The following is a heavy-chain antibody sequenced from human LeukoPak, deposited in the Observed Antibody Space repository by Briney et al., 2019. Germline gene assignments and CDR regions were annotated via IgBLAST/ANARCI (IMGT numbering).Heavy chain of an antibody. J-gene: IGHJ4*02. D-gene: IGHD3-10*01. CDR2: INHSGST. CDR3: ASLSGSGSYFVDY. Sequence: SETLSLTCAVYGGSFSGYYWSWIRQPPGKGLEWIGEINHSGSTNYNPSLKSRVTISVDTSKNQSPLKLSSVTAADTAVYYCASLSGSGSYFVDYWGQGTLVTVSS. CDR1: GGSFSGYY. V-gene: IGHV4-34*01.